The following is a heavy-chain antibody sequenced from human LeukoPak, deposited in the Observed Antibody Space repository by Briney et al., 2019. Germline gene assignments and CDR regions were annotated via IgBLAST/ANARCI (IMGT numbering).Heavy chain of an antibody. V-gene: IGHV1-8*01. Sequence: ASVKVSCKASGYAFTNHDINWVRHASGQGLEWMGWMNPNSGDTGYAQKFQGRVTMIRDTSISTAYMELSSLTSEDTGMYCCMRGQPETSTTWGQGSLVTVSS. CDR2: MNPNSGDT. CDR1: GYAFTNHD. J-gene: IGHJ5*02. D-gene: IGHD5/OR15-5a*01. CDR3: MRGQPETSTT.